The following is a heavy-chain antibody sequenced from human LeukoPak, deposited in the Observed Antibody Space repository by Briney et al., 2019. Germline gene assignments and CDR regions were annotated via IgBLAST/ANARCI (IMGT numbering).Heavy chain of an antibody. CDR2: ISSSGGTI. D-gene: IGHD4-11*01. CDR1: GFTFSSYE. V-gene: IGHV3-48*03. Sequence: GGSLRLSCAASGFTFSSYEMNWVRQAPGKGLEWVSYISSSGGTIFYSDSVKGRFTISRDNAKNSLHLQMTSLRAEDTAVYYCVRGGGRGDYNERYYFDYWGQGTLVTVSS. J-gene: IGHJ4*02. CDR3: VRGGGRGDYNERYYFDY.